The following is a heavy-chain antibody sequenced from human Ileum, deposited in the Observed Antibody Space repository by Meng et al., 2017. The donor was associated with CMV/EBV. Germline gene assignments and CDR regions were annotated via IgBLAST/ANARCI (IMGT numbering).Heavy chain of an antibody. CDR2: INPNGGST. V-gene: IGHV1-46*01. CDR1: GYTFISYY. D-gene: IGHD7-27*01. CDR3: ARTGDAGYFDL. J-gene: IGHJ2*01. Sequence: QVQRGQSGGEVKKPGASVKVSCKASGYTFISYYMHWVRQAPGQGLEWMGLINPNGGSTGYAQKFQGRVTMTRDTSTGTVYMELSSLRSEDTAVYYCARTGDAGYFDLWGRGTLVTVSS.